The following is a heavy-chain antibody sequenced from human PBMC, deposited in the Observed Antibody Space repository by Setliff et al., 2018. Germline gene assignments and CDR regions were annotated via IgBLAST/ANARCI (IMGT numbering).Heavy chain of an antibody. CDR3: ARANYYDSSGHSVYGMDV. Sequence: ASVKVSCKASGGSFSTYAISWARQAPGQGLEWMGVIIPIFGTTNNAQKFQGRVTITSDESTSTAYMELSSLRSEDTAVYYCARANYYDSSGHSVYGMDVWGQGTTVTVSS. CDR2: IIPIFGTT. J-gene: IGHJ6*02. V-gene: IGHV1-69*13. CDR1: GGSFSTYA. D-gene: IGHD3-22*01.